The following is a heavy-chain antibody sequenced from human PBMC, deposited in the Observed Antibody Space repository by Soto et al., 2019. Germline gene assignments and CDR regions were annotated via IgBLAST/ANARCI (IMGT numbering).Heavy chain of an antibody. CDR1: GFTFGDYA. CDR3: TRSYYDFWSGYYTERAAGPLIDAFDI. Sequence: GGSLRLSCTASGFTFGDYAMSWFRQAPGKGLEWVGFIRSKAYGGTTEYAASVKGRFTISRDDSKSIAYLQMNSLKTEDTAVYYCTRSYYDFWSGYYTERAAGPLIDAFDIWGQGTMVTVSS. J-gene: IGHJ3*02. CDR2: IRSKAYGGTT. V-gene: IGHV3-49*03. D-gene: IGHD3-3*01.